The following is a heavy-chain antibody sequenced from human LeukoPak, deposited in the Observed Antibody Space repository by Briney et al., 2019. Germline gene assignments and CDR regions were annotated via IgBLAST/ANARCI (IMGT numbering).Heavy chain of an antibody. CDR1: GYSISSGYY. Sequence: PSETLSLTCAVSGYSISSGYYWGWIRQPPGKGLEWIGSIYHSGSTYYNPSLKRRVTISVDTSKNQFSLKLSSVTAADTAVYYCASQIIAVAGTIDYCGQGTLVTVSS. J-gene: IGHJ4*02. V-gene: IGHV4-38-2*01. CDR3: ASQIIAVAGTIDY. D-gene: IGHD6-19*01. CDR2: IYHSGST.